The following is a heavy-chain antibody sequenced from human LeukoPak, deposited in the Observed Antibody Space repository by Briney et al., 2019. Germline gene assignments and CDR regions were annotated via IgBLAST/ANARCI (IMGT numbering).Heavy chain of an antibody. CDR2: IYYSGST. V-gene: IGHV4-59*01. J-gene: IGHJ4*02. CDR3: ARDVGGWYDY. Sequence: SETLSLACTVSGGSISSYYWSWIRQPPGKGLEWIGYIYYSGSTNYNPSLKSRVTISVDTSKNQFSLKLSSVTAADTAVYYCARDVGGWYDYWGQGTLVTVSS. D-gene: IGHD6-19*01. CDR1: GGSISSYY.